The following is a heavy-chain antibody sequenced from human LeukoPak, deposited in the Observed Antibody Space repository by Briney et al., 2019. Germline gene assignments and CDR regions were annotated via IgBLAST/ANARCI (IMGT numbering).Heavy chain of an antibody. D-gene: IGHD3-10*01. Sequence: GRSLRLSCAASGFTFSSYGMHWVRQAPGKGLEWVAVISYDGSNKYYADSVKGRFTISRDNSKNTLYLQMNSLRAEDTAVYYCAKDTPVLLWFGELFEDGSVDYWGQGTLVTVSS. CDR3: AKDTPVLLWFGELFEDGSVDY. CDR2: ISYDGSNK. V-gene: IGHV3-30*18. CDR1: GFTFSSYG. J-gene: IGHJ4*02.